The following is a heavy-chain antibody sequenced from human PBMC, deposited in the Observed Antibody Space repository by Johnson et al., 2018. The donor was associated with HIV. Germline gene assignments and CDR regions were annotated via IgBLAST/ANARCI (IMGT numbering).Heavy chain of an antibody. V-gene: IGHV3-9*01. D-gene: IGHD2-15*01. Sequence: VQLVESGGGLVQPGRSLRLSCAASGFAFDDHAMHWVLQAPGKGLEWVSGINWNGGSTGYADSVKGRFTISRDNSKNTLYLQMNSLRAEDTAVYYCAKDLRRMLHDAFDIWGQGTMVTVSS. J-gene: IGHJ3*02. CDR3: AKDLRRMLHDAFDI. CDR1: GFAFDDHA. CDR2: INWNGGST.